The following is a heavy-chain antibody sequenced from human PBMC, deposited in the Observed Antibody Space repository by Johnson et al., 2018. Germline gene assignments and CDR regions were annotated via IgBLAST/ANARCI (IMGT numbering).Heavy chain of an antibody. D-gene: IGHD3-16*02. CDR3: TTFRLYDYVWGSYLSH. V-gene: IGHV3-30*03. CDR1: GFTFSSYG. Sequence: QVQLVQSGGCVVQPGRSXRLSCTASGFTFSSYGMHWVRQAPGKGLEWMAVMSYDGSNKYSADSVKGRFTISRDNSKNTLYLQMNSLKTEDTSVYYCTTFRLYDYVWGSYLSHWGQGTLVTVSS. J-gene: IGHJ1*01. CDR2: MSYDGSNK.